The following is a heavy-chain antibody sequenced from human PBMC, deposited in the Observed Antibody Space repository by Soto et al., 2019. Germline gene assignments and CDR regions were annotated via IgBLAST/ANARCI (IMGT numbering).Heavy chain of an antibody. CDR3: ARQGLPGFGESYYYYGMDV. J-gene: IGHJ6*02. Sequence: GGSLRLSCAASGFTFSSYGMHWVRQAPGKGLEWVAVIWYDGSNKYYADSVKGRFTISRDNSKNTLYLQMNSLRAEDTAVYYCARQGLPGFGESYYYYGMDVWGQGTTVTVSS. CDR2: IWYDGSNK. V-gene: IGHV3-33*01. D-gene: IGHD3-10*01. CDR1: GFTFSSYG.